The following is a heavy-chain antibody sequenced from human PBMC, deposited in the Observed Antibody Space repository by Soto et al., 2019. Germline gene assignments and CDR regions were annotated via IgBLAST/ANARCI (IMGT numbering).Heavy chain of an antibody. CDR1: GGSISSGYY. CDR3: ARGWNLAARPRGWYV. J-gene: IGHJ6*02. Sequence: PSETLSLTCAVSGGSISSGYYWAWIRQPRPPGKGLEWIGSIYHSGITYYNPSLKSRVTMSVDTSKNQFSLKLSSVTAADTAVYYCARGWNLAARPRGWYVWGQGTTVTVSS. D-gene: IGHD6-6*01. V-gene: IGHV4-38-2*01. CDR2: IYHSGIT.